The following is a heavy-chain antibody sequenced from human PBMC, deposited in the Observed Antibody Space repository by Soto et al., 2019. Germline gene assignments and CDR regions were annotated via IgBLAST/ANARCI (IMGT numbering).Heavy chain of an antibody. CDR1: GFRFTSYA. CDR2: ISGSGWNT. CDR3: AKGSTYSFYFDH. Sequence: GGSLRLSCAASGFRFTSYAMTWVRQAPGKGLEWVASISGSGWNTYYADSVKGRFAISRDNSENTLYLQLDSLRVEDTATYYCAKGSTYSFYFDHWGQGALVTVYS. J-gene: IGHJ4*01. V-gene: IGHV3-23*01. D-gene: IGHD5-18*01.